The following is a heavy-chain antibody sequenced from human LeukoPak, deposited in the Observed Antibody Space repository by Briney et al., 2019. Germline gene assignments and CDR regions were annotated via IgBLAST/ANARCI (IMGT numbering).Heavy chain of an antibody. V-gene: IGHV1-69*06. CDR2: IIPIFGTA. D-gene: IGHD4-17*01. CDR1: GGTFSSYA. J-gene: IGHJ4*02. Sequence: SVKVSCKASGGTFSSYAISWVRQAPGQGLEWMGRIIPIFGTANYAQKFQGRVTITADKSTSTAYMELSSLRSEDTAVYYCARDNPRAKVTVTDDYWGQGTLVTVSS. CDR3: ARDNPRAKVTVTDDY.